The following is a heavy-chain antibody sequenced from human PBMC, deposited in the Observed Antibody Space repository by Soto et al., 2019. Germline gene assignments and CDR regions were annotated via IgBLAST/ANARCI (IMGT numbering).Heavy chain of an antibody. CDR2: MKPNSGNT. CDR3: ARERTGTTSMDV. Sequence: QVQLVQSGAEVKKPGASVKVSCKASGYTFTSYDINWVRQATGQGLEWMGWMKPNSGNTGYAQKFRGRDTMTRNTYISTAYMELSSLRSEDTAVYYCARERTGTTSMDVWGQGTTVTVSS. CDR1: GYTFTSYD. V-gene: IGHV1-8*01. D-gene: IGHD1-1*01. J-gene: IGHJ6*02.